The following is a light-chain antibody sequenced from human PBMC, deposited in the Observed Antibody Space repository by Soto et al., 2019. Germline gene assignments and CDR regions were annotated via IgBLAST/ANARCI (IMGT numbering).Light chain of an antibody. CDR3: QKDDNAPPWT. CDR1: QGISNY. Sequence: DIQMTQSPSSLSASVGDRVTITCRASQGISNYLAWYQQKPGKVPKLLIYAASTLQSGVPSRFGGSGSGTDFTLPISSLQPEDVATYYCQKDDNAPPWTFGQGTKVEIK. CDR2: AAS. V-gene: IGKV1-27*01. J-gene: IGKJ1*01.